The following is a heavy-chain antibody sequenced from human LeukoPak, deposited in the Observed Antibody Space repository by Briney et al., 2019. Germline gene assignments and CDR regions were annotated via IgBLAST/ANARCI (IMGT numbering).Heavy chain of an antibody. CDR1: GGSISSYD. V-gene: IGHV4-4*07. D-gene: IGHD1-26*01. Sequence: SETLSLTGTGSGGSISSYDWSWIRQPAGKGLESIGRIYTSGSTNYNPSLKSRVTMSVDTSKNQFSLKLSSVTAADTAVYYCARDSGSYFDAFDIWGQGTMVTVSS. CDR3: ARDSGSYFDAFDI. J-gene: IGHJ3*02. CDR2: IYTSGST.